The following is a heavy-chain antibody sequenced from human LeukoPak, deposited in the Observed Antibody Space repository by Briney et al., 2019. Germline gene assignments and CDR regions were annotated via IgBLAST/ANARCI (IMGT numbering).Heavy chain of an antibody. Sequence: GGSLRLSCAASGFTFDDYAMHWVRQAPGKGLEWVSGISWNSGAIDYADSVKGRFTISRDNAKNSLYLRMNSLRAEDTAFYYCAKDLRYCGGGSCYSGAFDIWGQGTMVTVSS. CDR1: GFTFDDYA. V-gene: IGHV3-9*01. CDR2: ISWNSGAI. CDR3: AKDLRYCGGGSCYSGAFDI. J-gene: IGHJ3*02. D-gene: IGHD2-15*01.